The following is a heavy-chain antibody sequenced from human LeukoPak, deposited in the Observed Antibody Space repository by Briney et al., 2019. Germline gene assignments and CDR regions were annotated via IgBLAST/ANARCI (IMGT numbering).Heavy chain of an antibody. CDR1: GYTFTSYD. CDR2: MNPNSGNT. J-gene: IGHJ6*02. CDR3: ARRYYYGSGPSPGSSSRNYYYYGMDV. D-gene: IGHD3-10*01. V-gene: IGHV1-8*01. Sequence: ASVKVSCKASGYTFTSYDINWVRQATGQGLEWMGWMNPNSGNTGYAQKFQGRVTMTRNTSISTAYMELSSLRSEDTAVYYCARRYYYGSGPSPGSSSRNYYYYGMDVWGQGTTVTVSS.